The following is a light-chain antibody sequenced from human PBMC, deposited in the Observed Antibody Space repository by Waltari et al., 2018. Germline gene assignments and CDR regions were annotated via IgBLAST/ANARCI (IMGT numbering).Light chain of an antibody. CDR1: SSDVVGYNY. CDR3: SSYTSSSTVV. Sequence: QSALTQPASVSGSPGQSITISCTGTSSDVVGYNYVSWYQQHPGKAPKLMIYDVSNRPSGVSNRFSGSKSGNTASLTISGLQAEDEADCYCSSYTSSSTVVFGGGTKLTVL. CDR2: DVS. V-gene: IGLV2-14*03. J-gene: IGLJ2*01.